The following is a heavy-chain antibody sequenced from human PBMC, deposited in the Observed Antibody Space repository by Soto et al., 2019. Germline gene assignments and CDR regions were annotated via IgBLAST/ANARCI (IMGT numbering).Heavy chain of an antibody. CDR1: GGILRSYA. CDR3: ALEPLYYYASGGDAFNI. V-gene: IGHV1-69*15. J-gene: IGHJ3*02. CDR2: ISLIFGTT. Sequence: QVQLVQSGAEVKKPGSSVKVSCKASGGILRSYAIHWVRQAPGQGLEWMGKISLIFGTTNYAEKFQGRVTLTVYEATSTAYMELNSLRSLETAVYYCALEPLYYYASGGDAFNIWGQGTMVTVSS. D-gene: IGHD3-22*01.